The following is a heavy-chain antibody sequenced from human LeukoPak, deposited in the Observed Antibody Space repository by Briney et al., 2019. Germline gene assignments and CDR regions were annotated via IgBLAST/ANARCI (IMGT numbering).Heavy chain of an antibody. CDR2: IYYSGST. CDR3: ARAHYDFWSGYSEPLFYGMDV. J-gene: IGHJ6*02. CDR1: GGSISSYY. D-gene: IGHD3-3*01. V-gene: IGHV4-59*01. Sequence: PSETLSLTCTVSGGSISSYYWSWIRQPPGKGLEWIGYIYYSGSTNYNPSLKSRVTISVDTSKNQFSLKLSSVTAADTAVYYCARAHYDFWSGYSEPLFYGMDVWGQGTTVTVSS.